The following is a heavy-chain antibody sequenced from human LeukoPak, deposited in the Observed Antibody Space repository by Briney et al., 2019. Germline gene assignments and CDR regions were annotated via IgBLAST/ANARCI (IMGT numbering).Heavy chain of an antibody. CDR3: TRLSTTVTPDY. Sequence: GGSLRLSCAASGFTFSGSAMHWVRQASGKGLEWVGRIRSKANSYATAYAASVKGRFTISRDDSKNTAYLQMNSLKTENTAVYYCTRLSTTVTPDYWGQGTLVTVSS. V-gene: IGHV3-73*01. CDR2: IRSKANSYAT. D-gene: IGHD4-17*01. CDR1: GFTFSGSA. J-gene: IGHJ4*02.